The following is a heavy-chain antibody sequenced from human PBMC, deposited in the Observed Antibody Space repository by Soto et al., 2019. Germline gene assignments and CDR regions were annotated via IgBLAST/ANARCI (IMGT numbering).Heavy chain of an antibody. V-gene: IGHV1-18*01. CDR2: ISAYNGNT. CDR3: ARVGVLMVYAMVYYGMDV. Sequence: ASVKVSCKASGYTFTSYGISCVRQAHSQGLEWMGWISAYNGNTNYAQKLQGRVTMTTDTSTSTAYMELRSLRSDDTAVYYCARVGVLMVYAMVYYGMDVWGQGTTVTVSS. CDR1: GYTFTSYG. D-gene: IGHD2-8*01. J-gene: IGHJ6*02.